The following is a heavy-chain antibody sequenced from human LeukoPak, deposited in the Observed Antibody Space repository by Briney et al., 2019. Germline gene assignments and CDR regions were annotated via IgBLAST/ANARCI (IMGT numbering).Heavy chain of an antibody. CDR3: ARGQQLVGSYYYYGMDV. J-gene: IGHJ6*02. D-gene: IGHD6-13*01. CDR2: IIPIFGTV. Sequence: ASVKVSCKASGGTFSSYAISWVRQASGQGLEWMGGIIPIFGTVHYAQTFQGRVTITADESTNTAYMELTSLRSDDTALYYCARGQQLVGSYYYYGMDVWGQGTTVTVSS. CDR1: GGTFSSYA. V-gene: IGHV1-69*01.